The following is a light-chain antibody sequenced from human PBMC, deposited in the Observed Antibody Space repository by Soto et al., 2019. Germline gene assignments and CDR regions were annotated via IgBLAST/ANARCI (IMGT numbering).Light chain of an antibody. CDR2: GAS. V-gene: IGKV1-39*01. J-gene: IGKJ2*01. Sequence: DIQMTQSPPSLSASVLYIVAVTCXASQNVWTYLNWYQQKPGKAPRLLLYGASDLEDGVPARFSGSGSGTDFTLTISSLQPEDYATYYCQQTFYIPRTFGQGTKVDIK. CDR1: QNVWTY. CDR3: QQTFYIPRT.